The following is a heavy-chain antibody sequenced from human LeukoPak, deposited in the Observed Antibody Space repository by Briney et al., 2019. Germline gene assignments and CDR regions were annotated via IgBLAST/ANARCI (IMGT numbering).Heavy chain of an antibody. D-gene: IGHD5-18*01. CDR2: INHSGST. Sequence: PSETLSLTCAVYGGSFSGYYWSWIRQPPGKGLEWIGEINHSGSTNYNPSLKSRVTISVVTSKNQFSLKLSSVTAADTAVYYCARGGYSYGVDYWGQETLVTVSS. V-gene: IGHV4-34*01. CDR3: ARGGYSYGVDY. CDR1: GGSFSGYY. J-gene: IGHJ4*02.